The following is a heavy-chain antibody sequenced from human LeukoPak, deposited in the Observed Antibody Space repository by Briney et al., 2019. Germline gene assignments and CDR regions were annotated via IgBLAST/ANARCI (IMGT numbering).Heavy chain of an antibody. Sequence: PSETLSLTCTVSGGSISSYYWSWIRQPAGKGLEWIGRIYTSGSTNYNPSLKSRVTMSVDTSKNQFSLKLSSVTAADTAVYYCARVPGYSSGSYWYFDLWGRGTLVTVSS. CDR1: GGSISSYY. V-gene: IGHV4-4*07. J-gene: IGHJ2*01. CDR2: IYTSGST. D-gene: IGHD6-19*01. CDR3: ARVPGYSSGSYWYFDL.